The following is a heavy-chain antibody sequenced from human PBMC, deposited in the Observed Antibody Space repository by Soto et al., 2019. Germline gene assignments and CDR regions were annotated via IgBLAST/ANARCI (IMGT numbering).Heavy chain of an antibody. Sequence: QVQLVQSGAEEKKPGASVKESCKASGYTFTSYAMHWVRQAPGQRLEWMGWINAGNGNTKYSQKFQGRVTITRDTSASTAYMELSSLRSEDTAVYYCARSILVVTALDYWGQGTLVTVSS. V-gene: IGHV1-3*05. D-gene: IGHD2-21*02. J-gene: IGHJ4*02. CDR3: ARSILVVTALDY. CDR2: INAGNGNT. CDR1: GYTFTSYA.